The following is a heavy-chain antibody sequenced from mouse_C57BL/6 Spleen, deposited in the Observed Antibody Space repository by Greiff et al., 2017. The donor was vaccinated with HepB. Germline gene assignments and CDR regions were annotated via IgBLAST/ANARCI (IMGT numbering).Heavy chain of an antibody. CDR2: ISYDGSN. V-gene: IGHV3-6*01. CDR1: GYSITSGYY. J-gene: IGHJ2*01. Sequence: DVQLQESGPGLVKPSQSLSLTCSVPGYSITSGYYWNWIRQFPGNKLEWMGYISYDGSNNYNPSLKNRISITRDTSKNQFFLKLNSVTTEDTATYYCARDALDYFDYWGQGTTLTVSS. CDR3: ARDALDYFDY.